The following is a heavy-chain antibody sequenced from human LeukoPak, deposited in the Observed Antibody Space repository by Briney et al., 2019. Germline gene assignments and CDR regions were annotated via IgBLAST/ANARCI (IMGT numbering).Heavy chain of an antibody. Sequence: GGSLRLSCAASGFTFSSYTMNWVRQAPGKGLEWVSSIDTSSNYIYYADSLKGRFTIPRDDAKNSLYLQMNSLRAEDTAVYYCARDVRGNYYDYWGQGTLVAVSS. V-gene: IGHV3-21*01. CDR2: IDTSSNYI. CDR3: ARDVRGNYYDY. D-gene: IGHD1-26*01. CDR1: GFTFSSYT. J-gene: IGHJ4*02.